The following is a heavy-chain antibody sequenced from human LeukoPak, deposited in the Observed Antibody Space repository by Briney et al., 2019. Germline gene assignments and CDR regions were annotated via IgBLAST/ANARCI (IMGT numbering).Heavy chain of an antibody. CDR3: ARGPVVSGLDY. V-gene: IGHV4-30-2*01. D-gene: IGHD4-23*01. J-gene: IGHJ4*02. CDR1: GGSISSGGYS. Sequence: SQTLSLTCAVSGGSISSGGYSWSWIRQPPGKGLEWIGYIYHSGSTYYNPSLKSRVTISVDRSKNQFSLKLSSVTAADTAVYYCARGPVVSGLDYWGQGTLVTVSS. CDR2: IYHSGST.